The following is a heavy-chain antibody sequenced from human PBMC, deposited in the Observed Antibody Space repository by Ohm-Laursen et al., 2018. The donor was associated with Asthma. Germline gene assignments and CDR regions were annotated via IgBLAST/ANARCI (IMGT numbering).Heavy chain of an antibody. Sequence: SLRLSCSASGFTFSSYGMHWVRQAPGKGLEWVAVISYDGSNKYYADSVKGRFTISRDNSKNTLYLQMNSLRAEDTAVYYCARVDEYSYGMDVWGPGTTVTVSS. CDR1: GFTFSSYG. V-gene: IGHV3-30*03. J-gene: IGHJ6*02. CDR3: ARVDEYSYGMDV. CDR2: ISYDGSNK.